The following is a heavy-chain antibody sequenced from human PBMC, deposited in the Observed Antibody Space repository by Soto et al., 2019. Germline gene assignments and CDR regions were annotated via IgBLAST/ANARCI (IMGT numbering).Heavy chain of an antibody. CDR3: ARGVIGELDF. Sequence: SLTCAVSGGSISTGGYSWNWIRQAPGKGLEWIGYIYETGSTYYNPSLNSRVTILVDRSKNQFSLMLSSVTAADTAVYYCARGVIGELDFWGQGTLVTVSS. D-gene: IGHD3-16*01. J-gene: IGHJ4*02. CDR1: GGSISTGGYS. V-gene: IGHV4-30-2*01. CDR2: IYETGST.